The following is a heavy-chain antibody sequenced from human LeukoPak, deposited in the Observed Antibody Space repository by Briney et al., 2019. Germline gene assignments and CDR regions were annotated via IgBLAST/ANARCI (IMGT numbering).Heavy chain of an antibody. V-gene: IGHV1-58*01. J-gene: IGHJ6*04. CDR2: IVVGSGNT. D-gene: IGHD4-17*01. CDR1: GFTFTSSA. CDR3: AADSDTVTRPDYYYYGMDV. Sequence: SVKVSCKASGFTFTSSAVQWVRQARGQRLEWIGWIVVGSGNTNYARKFQERVTITRDMSTSTAYMELSSLRSEDTAVYYCAADSDTVTRPDYYYYGMDVWGKGTTVTVSS.